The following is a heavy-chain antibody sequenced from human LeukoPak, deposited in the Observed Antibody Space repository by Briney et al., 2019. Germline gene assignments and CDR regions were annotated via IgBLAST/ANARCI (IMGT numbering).Heavy chain of an antibody. CDR3: AKDFNPIAVAGLFDY. D-gene: IGHD6-19*01. CDR2: ISGSGGST. CDR1: GFTFSSYA. Sequence: PGGSLRLSYAASGFTFSSYAISWVRQAPGKGLEWVSAISGSGGSTYYADSVKGRFTISRDNSKNTLYLQMNSLRAEDTAVYYCAKDFNPIAVAGLFDYWGQGTLVTVSS. J-gene: IGHJ4*02. V-gene: IGHV3-23*01.